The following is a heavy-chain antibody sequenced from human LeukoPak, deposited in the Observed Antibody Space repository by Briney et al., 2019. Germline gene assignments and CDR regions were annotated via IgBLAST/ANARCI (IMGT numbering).Heavy chain of an antibody. CDR2: ISSSGSTI. CDR1: GFTFSSYE. Sequence: GGSLRLSCAASGFTFSSYEMNWVRQAPGKGLEWVSYISSSGSTIYYADSVKGRFTISRDNAKNSLYLQMNSLSVGGMVVCLCACGWHYYMDVWGKGTTVTISS. J-gene: IGHJ6*03. CDR3: ACGWHYYMDV. V-gene: IGHV3-48*03. D-gene: IGHD1-26*01.